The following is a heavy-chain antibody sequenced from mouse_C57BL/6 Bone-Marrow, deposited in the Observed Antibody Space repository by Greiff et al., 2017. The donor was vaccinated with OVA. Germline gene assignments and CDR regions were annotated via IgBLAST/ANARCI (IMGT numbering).Heavy chain of an antibody. D-gene: IGHD2-1*01. CDR1: GFTFSDYY. V-gene: IGHV5-12*01. Sequence: EVKLVESGGGLVQPGGSLKLSCAASGFTFSDYYMYWVRQTPEKRLEWVAYISNGGGSTYYPDTVKGRFTISRDNAKNTLYLQMSRLKSEDTAMYYCARGGNYTFSDYWGQGTTLTVSS. CDR3: ARGGNYTFSDY. CDR2: ISNGGGST. J-gene: IGHJ2*01.